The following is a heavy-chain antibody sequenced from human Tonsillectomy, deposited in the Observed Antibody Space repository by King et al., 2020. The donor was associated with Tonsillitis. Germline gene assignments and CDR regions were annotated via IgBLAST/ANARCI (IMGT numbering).Heavy chain of an antibody. D-gene: IGHD1-26*01. Sequence: VQLVESGGGLVQPGGSLRLSCEASGFTFSSHAMTWVRQAPGKGLHWVSTVSGSDGATFYAESVKGRFTISRDNSMNTLFLQMNSLRAGDTAVYYCAKDLEPWERRGFDYWGQGTLVTVSS. CDR3: AKDLEPWERRGFDY. CDR1: GFTFSSHA. J-gene: IGHJ4*02. CDR2: VSGSDGAT. V-gene: IGHV3-23*04.